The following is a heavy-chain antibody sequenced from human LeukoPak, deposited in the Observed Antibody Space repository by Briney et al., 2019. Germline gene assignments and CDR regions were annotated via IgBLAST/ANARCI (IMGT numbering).Heavy chain of an antibody. CDR3: AREFPDDYGDWFDP. D-gene: IGHD4-17*01. V-gene: IGHV3-7*01. CDR1: AFIFSGHW. CDR2: MRRDGNEI. J-gene: IGHJ5*02. Sequence: GGSLRLSCEGSAFIFSGHWMNWVRQTPGKGLEWVANMRRDGNEIYYLDSVRGRFTISRDNAKNSLYLQMNSLRAEDTAVYYCAREFPDDYGDWFDPWGQGTLVTVSS.